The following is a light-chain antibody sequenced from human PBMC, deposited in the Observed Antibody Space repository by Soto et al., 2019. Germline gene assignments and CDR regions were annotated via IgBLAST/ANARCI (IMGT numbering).Light chain of an antibody. CDR1: SSDVGGYNY. CDR3: SSFAGSNVV. V-gene: IGLV2-8*01. Sequence: QSALTQPPSASGSPGQSVTISCTGTSSDVGGYNYVSWYQQHPGKAPKLMIYEVGKWPSGVPDRFSGSKSGNTASLTVSGLQAEDEADYYCSSFAGSNVVFGGGTKLTVL. J-gene: IGLJ3*02. CDR2: EVG.